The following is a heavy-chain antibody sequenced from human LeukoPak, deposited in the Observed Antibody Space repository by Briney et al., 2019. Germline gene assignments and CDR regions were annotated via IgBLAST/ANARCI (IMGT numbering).Heavy chain of an antibody. CDR3: ARAGDDFWSGSHFDY. CDR1: GFTFSSYG. V-gene: IGHV3-33*01. J-gene: IGHJ4*02. Sequence: PGGSLRLSCAASGFTFSSYGMHWVRQAPGKGLEWVAVIWYDGSNKYYADSVKGRFTISRDNSKNTLYLQMNSLRAEDTAVYYCARAGDDFWSGSHFDYWGQGTLVTVSS. CDR2: IWYDGSNK. D-gene: IGHD3-3*01.